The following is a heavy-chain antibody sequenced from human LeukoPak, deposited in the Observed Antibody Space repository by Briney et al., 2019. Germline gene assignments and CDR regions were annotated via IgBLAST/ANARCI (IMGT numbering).Heavy chain of an antibody. V-gene: IGHV4-39*01. CDR3: ARHGMATVSNTLDY. J-gene: IGHJ4*02. Sequence: PSETLSLTCTVSGGSISSSSYSWGWIRQPPGKGLEWIGSIYYSGSTYYNPSLKSRVTISVDTSKNQFSLKLSSVTAADTAVYYCARHGMATVSNTLDYWGQGTLVTVSS. D-gene: IGHD4-17*01. CDR1: GGSISSSSYS. CDR2: IYYSGST.